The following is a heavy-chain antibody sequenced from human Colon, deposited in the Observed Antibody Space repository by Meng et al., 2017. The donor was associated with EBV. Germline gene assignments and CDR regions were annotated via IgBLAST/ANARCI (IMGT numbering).Heavy chain of an antibody. CDR1: GGSITGTWSN. V-gene: IGHV4-39*05. CDR3: VISSHN. J-gene: IGHJ4*02. Sequence: QLHLAEAGPKLVKPSETPSRTCTISGGSITGTWSNWGWVHQPDGNGLEWSGSIYYRGRTNYNPSLKSQISMSVDMSKNQFTLKVNSVTAADTAIYYCVISSHNWGQGTLVTVSS. D-gene: IGHD3-3*02. CDR2: IYYRGRT.